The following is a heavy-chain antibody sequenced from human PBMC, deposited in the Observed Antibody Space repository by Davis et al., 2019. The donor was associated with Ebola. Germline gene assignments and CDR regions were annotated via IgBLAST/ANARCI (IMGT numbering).Heavy chain of an antibody. Sequence: AASVKVSCKASGFSFTSHFVNWVRQAPGQGLEWMGWINPHNGNTNYAQNVQGRVIMTSDTATTTAYMEVGSLRSDDTAVYYCARAQFPTTSDHWGQGTLVTVSS. CDR2: INPHNGNT. CDR1: GFSFTSHF. V-gene: IGHV1-18*04. J-gene: IGHJ4*02. D-gene: IGHD1-1*01. CDR3: ARAQFPTTSDH.